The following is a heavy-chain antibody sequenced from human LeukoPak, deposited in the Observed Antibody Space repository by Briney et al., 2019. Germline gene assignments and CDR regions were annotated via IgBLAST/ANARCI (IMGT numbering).Heavy chain of an antibody. CDR1: GFTFSNYR. CDR3: ARDGTSGTYYDYIDC. Sequence: GRSLRLSCAASGFTFSNYRMIWVRQAPGKGLEWVSYISRGGRTIYYADSVKGRFTISRDNAKNSLNLQMNSLRDEDTAVYYCARDGTSGTYYDYIDCWGQGALVTVSS. D-gene: IGHD3-10*01. CDR2: ISRGGRTI. V-gene: IGHV3-48*02. J-gene: IGHJ4*02.